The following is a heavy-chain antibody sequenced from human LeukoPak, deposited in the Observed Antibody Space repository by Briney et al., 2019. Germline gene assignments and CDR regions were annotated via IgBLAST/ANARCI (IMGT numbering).Heavy chain of an antibody. Sequence: GASVKVSCKASGGTFSSYAISWVRQAPGQGLEWMGGIIPIFGTANYAQKFQGRVTITADESTSTAYMELSSLRSEDTAVYYCARGVPYCSSTSCYAEYFDYWGQGTLATVSS. V-gene: IGHV1-69*13. J-gene: IGHJ4*02. CDR2: IIPIFGTA. CDR1: GGTFSSYA. CDR3: ARGVPYCSSTSCYAEYFDY. D-gene: IGHD2-2*01.